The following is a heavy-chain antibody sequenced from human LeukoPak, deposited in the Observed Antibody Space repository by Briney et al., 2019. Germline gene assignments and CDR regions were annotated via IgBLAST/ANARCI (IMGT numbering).Heavy chain of an antibody. CDR1: GFIFSDYY. V-gene: IGHV3-11*05. Sequence: GGSLRLSCAASGFIFSDYYMSRIRQAPGKGLEWVSYISRSSSYTKYADSVKGRFTISRDNAKKSLYLQMNSLRAEDTAVYYCARGPMYYYDSSGYYFDYWGQGTLVTVSS. CDR2: ISRSSSYT. CDR3: ARGPMYYYDSSGYYFDY. D-gene: IGHD3-22*01. J-gene: IGHJ4*02.